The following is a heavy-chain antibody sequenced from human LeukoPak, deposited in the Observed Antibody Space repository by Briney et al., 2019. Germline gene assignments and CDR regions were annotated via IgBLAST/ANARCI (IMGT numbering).Heavy chain of an antibody. CDR3: ARGQRCSGGSCRLVYWFDP. Sequence: PSETLSLTCAVYGGSFSGYYWSWIRQPPGKGLEWIGEINHSGSTNYNPSLKSRDTISVDTSKNQFSLKLSSVTAADTAVYYCARGQRCSGGSCRLVYWFDPWGQGTLVTVSS. CDR2: INHSGST. D-gene: IGHD2-15*01. CDR1: GGSFSGYY. V-gene: IGHV4-34*01. J-gene: IGHJ5*02.